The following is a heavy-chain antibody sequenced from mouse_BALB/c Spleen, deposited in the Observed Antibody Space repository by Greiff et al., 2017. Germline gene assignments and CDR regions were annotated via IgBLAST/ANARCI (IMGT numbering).Heavy chain of an antibody. D-gene: IGHD2-10*01. CDR1: GFTFSSYA. Sequence: EVKLVESGGGLVKPGGSLKLSCAASGFTFSSYAMSWVRQTPEKRLEWVASISSGGSTYYPDSVKGRFTISRDNARNILYLQMSSLRSEDTAMYYCARASYYGNYEGYFDVWGAGTTVTVSS. CDR2: ISSGGST. V-gene: IGHV5-6-5*01. CDR3: ARASYYGNYEGYFDV. J-gene: IGHJ1*01.